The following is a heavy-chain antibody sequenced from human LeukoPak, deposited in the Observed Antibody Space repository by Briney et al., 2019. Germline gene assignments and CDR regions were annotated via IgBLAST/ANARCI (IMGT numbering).Heavy chain of an antibody. V-gene: IGHV4-39*01. D-gene: IGHD2-15*01. CDR3: ARSPPNLCSGGSCYSPWFDP. CDR1: GGSISSSSAY. J-gene: IGHJ5*02. Sequence: PSETLSLTCTVSGGSISSSSAYWGWIRQPPGKGLEWIGSIYYSKNTYYNPSLKGRVTISADTSKNQFSLTLGSVSATDTAVYYCARSPPNLCSGGSCYSPWFDPWGQGTLVTVSS. CDR2: IYYSKNT.